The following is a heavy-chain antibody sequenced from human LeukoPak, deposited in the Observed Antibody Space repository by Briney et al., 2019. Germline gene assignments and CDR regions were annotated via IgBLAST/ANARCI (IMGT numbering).Heavy chain of an antibody. D-gene: IGHD6-6*01. CDR2: ISGSGDST. V-gene: IGHV3-23*01. Sequence: PGGSLRLSCAASGFTFSSYAMSWVRQAPGKGLEWVSAISGSGDSTYYADSVKGRFTISRDNSKNTLYLQMNSLRAEDTAVYYCAKGLGVSIAARPDYWGQGTLVTVSS. CDR1: GFTFSSYA. CDR3: AKGLGVSIAARPDY. J-gene: IGHJ4*02.